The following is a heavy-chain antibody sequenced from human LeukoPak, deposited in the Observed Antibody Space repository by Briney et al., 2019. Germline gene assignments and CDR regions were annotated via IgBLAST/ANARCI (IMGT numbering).Heavy chain of an antibody. D-gene: IGHD3-10*01. Sequence: PGESLRLSCVASGFTFSDAWMSWVRQAPGKGLEWVANIRQDGSEKQYVDSVKGRFTISRDNAKNSLYLQMNSLRAEDMAVFFCVRESRSGTSYWGQGTLVTVSS. J-gene: IGHJ4*02. CDR3: VRESRSGTSY. CDR2: IRQDGSEK. CDR1: GFTFSDAW. V-gene: IGHV3-7*01.